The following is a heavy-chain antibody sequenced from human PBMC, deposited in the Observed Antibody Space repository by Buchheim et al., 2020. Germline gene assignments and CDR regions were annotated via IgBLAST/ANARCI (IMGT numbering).Heavy chain of an antibody. J-gene: IGHJ2*01. CDR3: SRERGYSYGYLRYFDL. D-gene: IGHD5-18*01. CDR2: IYYSGST. V-gene: IGHV4-59*01. Sequence: QVQLQQWGAGLVKPSETLSLTCTVSGGSISSYYWSWIRQPPGKGLEWIGYIYYSGSTNYNPSLKSRVTISVDTSKNPFSLKLSSVTAADTAVYYCSRERGYSYGYLRYFDLWGRGTL. CDR1: GGSISSYY.